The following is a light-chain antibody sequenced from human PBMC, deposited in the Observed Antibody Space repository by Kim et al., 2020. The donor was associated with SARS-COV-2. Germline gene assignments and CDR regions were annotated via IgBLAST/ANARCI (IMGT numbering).Light chain of an antibody. CDR3: NSRDSSGNHLV. J-gene: IGLJ3*02. CDR2: GKN. V-gene: IGLV3-19*01. Sequence: ALGHTGKIKCQGESPKNYYASWYQQKPGQAPVLVIYGKNNRPSGIPDRFSGSSSGNTASLTITGAQAEDEADYYCNSRDSSGNHLVFGGGTQLTVL. CDR1: SPKNYY.